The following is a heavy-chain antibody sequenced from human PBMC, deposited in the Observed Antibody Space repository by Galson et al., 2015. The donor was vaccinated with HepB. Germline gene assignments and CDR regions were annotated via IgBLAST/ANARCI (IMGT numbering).Heavy chain of an antibody. CDR3: AHSNLVRGETSFFYY. CDR2: IYWNEDK. Sequence: PALVKPTQTLTLTCTLSGFSLSTSGVGVGWIRQPPGKALEWLAVIYWNEDKRYSPSLKSRLTITKDTSKNQVVLTMTNMDPVDTATYYCAHSNLVRGETSFFYYWGQGTLVSVSS. J-gene: IGHJ4*02. V-gene: IGHV2-5*01. D-gene: IGHD3-10*01. CDR1: GFSLSTSGVG.